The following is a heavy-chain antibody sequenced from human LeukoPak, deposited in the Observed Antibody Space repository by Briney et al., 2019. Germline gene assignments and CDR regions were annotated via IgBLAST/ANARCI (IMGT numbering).Heavy chain of an antibody. CDR3: AKAPGPYSSPRWFDP. V-gene: IGHV3-23*01. J-gene: IGHJ5*02. CDR2: ISGSGGST. CDR1: GSTFSSYA. D-gene: IGHD6-13*01. Sequence: GGSLRLSCAASGSTFSSYAMSWVRQAPGKGLEWVSAISGSGGSTYYADSVKGRFTISRDNSKNTLYLQMNSLRAEDTAVYYCAKAPGPYSSPRWFDPWGQGTLVTVSS.